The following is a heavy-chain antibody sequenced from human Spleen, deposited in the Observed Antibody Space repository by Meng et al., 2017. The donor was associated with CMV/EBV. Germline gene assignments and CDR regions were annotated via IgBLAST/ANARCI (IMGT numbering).Heavy chain of an antibody. Sequence: SLKISCAASGFTFSDYYMRWIRQAPGKGLEWVSYISSSGSTIYYADSVKGRFTISRDNAKNSLYLQMNSLRAEDTAVYYCARDPGIVAYFDYWGQGTLVTVSS. CDR1: GFTFSDYY. D-gene: IGHD1-26*01. CDR3: ARDPGIVAYFDY. J-gene: IGHJ4*02. V-gene: IGHV3-11*04. CDR2: ISSSGSTI.